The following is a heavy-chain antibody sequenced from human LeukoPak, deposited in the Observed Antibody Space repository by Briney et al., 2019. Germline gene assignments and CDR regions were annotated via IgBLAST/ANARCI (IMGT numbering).Heavy chain of an antibody. CDR3: ASGHDYGGNSGATVVRY. D-gene: IGHD4-23*01. J-gene: IGHJ4*02. Sequence: PGGSLRLSCAASGFTFSDHYMSWIRQAPGKGLEWVSYISSSGSTIYYADSVKGRFTISRDNAKNSLYLQMNSLRAEDTAVYYCASGHDYGGNSGATVVRYWGQGTLVTVSS. CDR1: GFTFSDHY. V-gene: IGHV3-11*01. CDR2: ISSSGSTI.